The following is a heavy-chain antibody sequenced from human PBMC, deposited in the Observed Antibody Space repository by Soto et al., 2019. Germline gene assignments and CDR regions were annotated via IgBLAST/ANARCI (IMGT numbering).Heavy chain of an antibody. D-gene: IGHD7-27*01. CDR2: ISYDGSNK. V-gene: IGHV3-30*18. CDR3: AKDSSLTCLYFDY. Sequence: GGSLRLSCAASGFTFSSYGMHWVRQAPGKGLEWVAVISYDGSNKYYADSVKGRFTISRDNSKNTLYLQMNSLRAEDMAVYYCAKDSSLTCLYFDYWGQGTLVTVSS. J-gene: IGHJ4*02. CDR1: GFTFSSYG.